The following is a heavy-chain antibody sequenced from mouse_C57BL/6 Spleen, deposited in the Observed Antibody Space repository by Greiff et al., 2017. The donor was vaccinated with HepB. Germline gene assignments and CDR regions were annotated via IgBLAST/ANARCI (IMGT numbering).Heavy chain of an antibody. CDR1: GYTFTSYW. V-gene: IGHV1-53*01. CDR3: ARGESYYGYDAGFDY. D-gene: IGHD2-2*01. J-gene: IGHJ2*01. Sequence: QVQLQQPGTELVKPGASVKLSCKASGYTFTSYWMHWVKQRPGQGLEWIGNINPSNGGTNYNEKFKSKATLTVDKSSSTAYMQRSSLTSEDSAVYYCARGESYYGYDAGFDYWGQGTTLTVSS. CDR2: INPSNGGT.